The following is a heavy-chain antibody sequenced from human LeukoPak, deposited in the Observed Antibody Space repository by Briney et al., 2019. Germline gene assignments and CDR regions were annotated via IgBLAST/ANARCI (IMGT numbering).Heavy chain of an antibody. Sequence: GASVKVSCKASGGTFSTYAISWVRQAPGQGLEWMGRIIPIFGTTNYAQKFQGRVTISTDESTSTAYMELSSLRSEDTAVYYCANQYSYGHFDYWGQGTLVTVSS. J-gene: IGHJ4*02. CDR2: IIPIFGTT. CDR1: GGTFSTYA. D-gene: IGHD5-18*01. V-gene: IGHV1-69*05. CDR3: ANQYSYGHFDY.